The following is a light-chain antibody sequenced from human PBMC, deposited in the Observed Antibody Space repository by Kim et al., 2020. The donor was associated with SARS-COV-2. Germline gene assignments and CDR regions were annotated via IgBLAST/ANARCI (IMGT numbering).Light chain of an antibody. J-gene: IGLJ3*02. V-gene: IGLV3-1*01. CDR3: QTWDTSTGV. CDR1: KLGDKY. CDR2: QDS. Sequence: SYELTQPPSVFVSPGQTASITCSGEKLGDKYASWYQRKPGQSPVLVIYQDSKRPSGIPERFSGPNSGNTATLTTNGTQAMDEADNYCQTWDTSTGVLGGGTQLTVL.